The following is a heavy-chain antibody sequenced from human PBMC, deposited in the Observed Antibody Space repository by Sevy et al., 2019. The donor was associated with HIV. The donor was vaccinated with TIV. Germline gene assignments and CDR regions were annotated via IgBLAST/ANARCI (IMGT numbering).Heavy chain of an antibody. CDR1: GYTFNNYI. D-gene: IGHD2-15*01. V-gene: IGHV1-3*04. J-gene: IGHJ4*02. CDR2: VNTATGDK. CDR3: ASDFCRGGSCYSAFVY. Sequence: ASVKVSCKGSGYTFNNYIIYWVRQAPGQSLECMGRVNTATGDKEYSQKFQGRVIMTRDTSARTAYMELNSLRSEDTAVYYCASDFCRGGSCYSAFVYWGQGTLVTVSS.